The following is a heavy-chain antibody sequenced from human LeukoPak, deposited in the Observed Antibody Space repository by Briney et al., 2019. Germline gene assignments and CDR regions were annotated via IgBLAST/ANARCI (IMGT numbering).Heavy chain of an antibody. J-gene: IGHJ3*02. CDR1: GYTFTGYY. Sequence: ASVKVSCKASGYTFTGYYMHWVRQAPGQGLEWMGWINPNSGGTNYAQKFQGRVTMTRDTSISTAYMELSRLRSDDTAVYCCARARFLEWFFDAFDIWGQGTMVTVSS. D-gene: IGHD3-3*01. CDR3: ARARFLEWFFDAFDI. CDR2: INPNSGGT. V-gene: IGHV1-2*02.